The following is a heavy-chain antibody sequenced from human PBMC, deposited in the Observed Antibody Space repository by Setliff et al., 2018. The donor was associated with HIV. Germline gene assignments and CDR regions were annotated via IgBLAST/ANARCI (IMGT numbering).Heavy chain of an antibody. J-gene: IGHJ6*02. V-gene: IGHV4-30-4*08. D-gene: IGHD5-12*01. CDR2: SYYSGST. CDR3: GRDGDGYNYNYYYGMDV. Sequence: PSETLSLTCTVAGGSISSGDYYWTWVRQPPGKGLEWIGYSYYSGSTYYNPSLKSRVTISVDTPKNQFSMKMSSVTAADTAVYYCGRDGDGYNYNYYYGMDVWGQGTTVTVSS. CDR1: GGSISSGDYY.